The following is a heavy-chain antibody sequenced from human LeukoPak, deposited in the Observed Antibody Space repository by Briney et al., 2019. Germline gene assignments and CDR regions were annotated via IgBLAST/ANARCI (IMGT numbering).Heavy chain of an antibody. D-gene: IGHD2/OR15-2a*01. CDR2: ITTNSAK. J-gene: IGHJ4*02. CDR3: TRGRYQFLGPNDS. V-gene: IGHV3-48*02. Sequence: AGGSLRLSCAASGFTFSSYGMHWVRQAPGKGLEWISYITTNSAKFYADSVRGRIAISRDNDKNSVYLQMNSLRDEDTAVYYCTRGRYQFLGPNDSWGQGSLVTVSS. CDR1: GFTFSSYG.